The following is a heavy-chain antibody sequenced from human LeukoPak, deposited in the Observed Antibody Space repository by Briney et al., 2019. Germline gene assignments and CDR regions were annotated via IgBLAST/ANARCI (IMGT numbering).Heavy chain of an antibody. Sequence: GGTLRLSCAASGFTFSNYGMSWVRQAPGKGLEWVSSISGSGDSTYYADSVKGRFTISRDNAKNTLYLQMNSLRAEDTAVYYCARANYFDYWGQGTLVTVSS. CDR3: ARANYFDY. CDR1: GFTFSNYG. V-gene: IGHV3-23*01. CDR2: ISGSGDST. J-gene: IGHJ4*02.